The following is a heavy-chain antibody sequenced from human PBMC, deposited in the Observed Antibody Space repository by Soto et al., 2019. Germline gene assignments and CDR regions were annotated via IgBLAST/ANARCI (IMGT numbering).Heavy chain of an antibody. J-gene: IGHJ6*02. CDR3: ARVRGGYNNPYYSYAMDV. CDR1: GFTFSSYW. Sequence: QSGGSLRLSCAASGFTFSSYWMHWVRQAPGKGLVWVSRINSDGSSTSYADSVKGRFTISRDNAKNTLYLQMNSLRAEDTAVYYCARVRGGYNNPYYSYAMDVWGQGNKVTVSS. CDR2: INSDGSST. V-gene: IGHV3-74*01. D-gene: IGHD5-12*01.